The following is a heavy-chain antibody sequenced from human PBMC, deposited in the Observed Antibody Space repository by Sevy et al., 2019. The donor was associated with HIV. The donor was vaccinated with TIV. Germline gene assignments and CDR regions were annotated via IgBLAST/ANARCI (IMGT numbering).Heavy chain of an antibody. CDR1: GFTFSSYW. CDR2: IDRSGSTI. D-gene: IGHD3-22*01. CDR3: ARENTMIEEPGWFDP. Sequence: GGSLRLSCAASGFTFSSYWMSWVRQAPGKGLEWVSYIDRSGSTINYADSVKGRFTISRDNAKKSVYLQINSLRAEDTAVYYCARENTMIEEPGWFDPWGQGTLVTVSS. J-gene: IGHJ5*02. V-gene: IGHV3-48*04.